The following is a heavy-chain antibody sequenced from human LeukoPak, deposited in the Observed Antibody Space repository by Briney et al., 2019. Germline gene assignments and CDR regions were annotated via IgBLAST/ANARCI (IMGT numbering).Heavy chain of an antibody. D-gene: IGHD6-13*01. Sequence: PGGSLRLSCAASGFTFSSYGMHWVRQAPGKGLEWVAFIRYDGSNKYYADSVKGRFTISRDNSKNTLYLQMNSLRAEDTAVYYCAKGQYSSSWTAEYFQHWGQGTLVTVSS. V-gene: IGHV3-30*02. CDR2: IRYDGSNK. CDR3: AKGQYSSSWTAEYFQH. J-gene: IGHJ1*01. CDR1: GFTFSSYG.